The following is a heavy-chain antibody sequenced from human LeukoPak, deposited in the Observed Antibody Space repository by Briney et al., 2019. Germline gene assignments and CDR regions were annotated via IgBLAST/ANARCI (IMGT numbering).Heavy chain of an antibody. CDR1: GGSISSGSYY. J-gene: IGHJ4*02. CDR2: IYTSVST. D-gene: IGHD3-16*02. V-gene: IGHV4-61*02. Sequence: SETLSLTCTVSGGSISSGSYYWTWIRQPAGKGLEWIGRIYTSVSTNYNPSLKSRVTISVDTSKNQFSLKLSSVTAADTAVYYCARVPEDDYVWGSYRYMIDYWGQGTLVTVSS. CDR3: ARVPEDDYVWGSYRYMIDY.